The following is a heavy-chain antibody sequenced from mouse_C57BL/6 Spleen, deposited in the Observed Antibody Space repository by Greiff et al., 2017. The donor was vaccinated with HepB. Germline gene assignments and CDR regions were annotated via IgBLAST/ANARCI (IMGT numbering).Heavy chain of an antibody. CDR2: IDPSDSYT. D-gene: IGHD1-1*01. V-gene: IGHV1-69*01. CDR3: ARGDGSSLDY. Sequence: QVQLQQSGAELVMPGASVKLSCKASGYTFTSYWMHWVKQRPGQGLEWIGEIDPSDSYTNYNQKFKGKSTLTVDKSSSTAYIQLSSLTSEDSAVYYYARGDGSSLDYWGQGTTLTVSS. J-gene: IGHJ2*01. CDR1: GYTFTSYW.